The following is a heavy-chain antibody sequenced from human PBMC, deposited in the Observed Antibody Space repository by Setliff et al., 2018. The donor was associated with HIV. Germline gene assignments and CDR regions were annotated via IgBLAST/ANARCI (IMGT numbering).Heavy chain of an antibody. CDR1: GYSFTNYG. J-gene: IGHJ3*02. D-gene: IGHD2-15*01. CDR3: ARDDVGYCSGGSCYHLFDTFDI. V-gene: IGHV1-18*01. Sequence: ASVKVSCKASGYSFTNYGISWVRQAPGQGLEWMGWISSYNDNTNYALNLQGRVTMTTDTSTSTAYMELRSLRSDDTAVYHCARDDVGYCSGGSCYHLFDTFDIWGQGTVVTVSS. CDR2: ISSYNDNT.